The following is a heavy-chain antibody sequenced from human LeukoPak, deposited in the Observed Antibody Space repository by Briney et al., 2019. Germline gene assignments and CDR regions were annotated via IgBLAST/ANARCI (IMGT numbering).Heavy chain of an antibody. CDR2: IYSGGSI. CDR1: GFXVSGNY. V-gene: IGHV3-66*01. Sequence: GGSLRLSCAASGFXVSGNYISWVRQAPGKGLEWVSVIYSGGSIYYADSVKGRFIISRDNSKNTLYLHMNSLRAEDTAVYYCARGDITVVGYFDYWGQGTVVTVSS. J-gene: IGHJ4*02. D-gene: IGHD4-23*01. CDR3: ARGDITVVGYFDY.